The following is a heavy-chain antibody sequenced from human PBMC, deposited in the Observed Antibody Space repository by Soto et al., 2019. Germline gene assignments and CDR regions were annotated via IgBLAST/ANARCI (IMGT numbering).Heavy chain of an antibody. CDR2: IYYSGST. D-gene: IGHD6-19*01. CDR3: ARGGRKFRSGWYEDY. V-gene: IGHV4-31*03. J-gene: IGHJ4*02. Sequence: QVQLQESGPGLVKPSQTLSLTCTVSGGSISSGGYYWSWIRQHPGKGLEWMGYIYYSGSTYYNPSLKSRVTISVDTSKNQCSLKLSSVTAADTAVYYCARGGRKFRSGWYEDYWGQGTLVTVSS. CDR1: GGSISSGGYY.